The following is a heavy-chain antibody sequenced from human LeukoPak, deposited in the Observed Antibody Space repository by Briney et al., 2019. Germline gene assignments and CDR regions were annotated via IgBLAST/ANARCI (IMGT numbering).Heavy chain of an antibody. CDR1: GFTFSSYE. Sequence: GGSLRLSCAASGFTFSSYEMNWVRQAPGKGLEWISYISSSGSTIYYADSVKGRFTISRDNSKNTLYLQMNSLRAEDTAVYYCAKDIHDYGGNGHAFDIWGQGTMVTVSS. V-gene: IGHV3-48*03. J-gene: IGHJ3*02. D-gene: IGHD4-23*01. CDR3: AKDIHDYGGNGHAFDI. CDR2: ISSSGSTI.